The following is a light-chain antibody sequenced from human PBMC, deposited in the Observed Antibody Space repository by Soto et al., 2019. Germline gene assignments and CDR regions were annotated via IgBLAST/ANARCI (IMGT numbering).Light chain of an antibody. V-gene: IGKV3-11*01. CDR1: QSVSTY. J-gene: IGKJ4*01. CDR2: DAS. CDR3: EQRSNWPPGLT. Sequence: EIVLTQSPATLSLSPGEIATLSCRASQSVSTYLARYQQKPGQAPRLLIHDASNRATGIPATFSGSGSATDFTLTISSPEAEAVAGYYCEQRSNWPPGLTVGGGLKVEIK.